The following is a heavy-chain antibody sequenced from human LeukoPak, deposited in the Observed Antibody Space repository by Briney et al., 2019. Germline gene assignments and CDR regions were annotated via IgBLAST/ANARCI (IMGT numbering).Heavy chain of an antibody. CDR2: INHSGST. CDR3: ARVAFYYDSGSYFDY. D-gene: IGHD3-10*01. CDR1: GGSFSGYY. V-gene: IGHV4-34*01. J-gene: IGHJ4*02. Sequence: SETLSLTCAVYGGSFSGYYWSWIRQPPGKGLEWIGEINHSGSTNYNPSLKSRVTISVDTSKTQFSLKLSSVTAADTAVYYCARVAFYYDSGSYFDYWGQGALVTVSS.